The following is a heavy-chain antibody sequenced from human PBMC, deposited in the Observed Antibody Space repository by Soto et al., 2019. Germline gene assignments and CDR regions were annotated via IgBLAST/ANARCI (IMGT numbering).Heavy chain of an antibody. V-gene: IGHV3-43*01. CDR3: AKDDGSGWFSFDY. CDR1: GFTFADYS. Sequence: PGGSLRLSCAASGFTFADYSMHWVRQVPGKALEWVSYITWEGGSAYYADSVKGRFTISRDNSKNSLYLQMNSLRTEDTALYYCAKDDGSGWFSFDYWGRGTLVTVSS. CDR2: ITWEGGSA. J-gene: IGHJ4*02. D-gene: IGHD6-19*01.